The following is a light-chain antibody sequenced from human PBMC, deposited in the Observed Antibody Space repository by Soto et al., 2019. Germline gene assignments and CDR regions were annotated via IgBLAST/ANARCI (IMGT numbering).Light chain of an antibody. V-gene: IGKV1-39*01. J-gene: IGKJ4*01. CDR3: QQSYSTLLT. Sequence: DIQMTQSPSSLSASVGDRVTISCRASQTISNNLNWYQQKPGKAPKPLIYSASSLQSGVPSRFSGSGSGTDFTLTISSLQPEDFATYYCQQSYSTLLTFGGGTKV. CDR1: QTISNN. CDR2: SAS.